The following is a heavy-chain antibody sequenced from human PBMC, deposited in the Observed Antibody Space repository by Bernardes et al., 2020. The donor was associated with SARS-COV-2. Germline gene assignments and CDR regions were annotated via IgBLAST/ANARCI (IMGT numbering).Heavy chain of an antibody. CDR1: GFTFSNYC. CDR2: INPDGSAT. D-gene: IGHD4-17*01. CDR3: ATAGDFRFDY. V-gene: IGHV3-74*01. Sequence: GGSLRLSCAASGFTFSNYCMHWVRKGPEKGLEWVSRINPDGSATNYADSVKGRVTISRDNAKNTLYLQMNSLRAEDTAVYYCATAGDFRFDYWGQGTLLTVSS. J-gene: IGHJ4*02.